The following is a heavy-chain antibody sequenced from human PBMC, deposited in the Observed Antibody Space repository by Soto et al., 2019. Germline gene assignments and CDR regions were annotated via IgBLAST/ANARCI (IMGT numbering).Heavy chain of an antibody. CDR2: ISYDGSNK. Sequence: PGGSLRLSCAASGFTFSSYAMHWVRQAPGKGLEWVAVISYDGSNKYYADSVKGRFTISRDNSKNTLYLQMNSLRAEDTAVYYCARGTTYYYDSSGYSSPTGFDYWGQGTLVTVSS. CDR3: ARGTTYYYDSSGYSSPTGFDY. CDR1: GFTFSSYA. J-gene: IGHJ4*02. D-gene: IGHD3-22*01. V-gene: IGHV3-30-3*01.